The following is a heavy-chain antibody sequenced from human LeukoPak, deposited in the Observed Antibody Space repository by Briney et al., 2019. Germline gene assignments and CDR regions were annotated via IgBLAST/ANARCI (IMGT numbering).Heavy chain of an antibody. J-gene: IGHJ4*02. V-gene: IGHV4-4*02. CDR1: GGSISSSNW. CDR2: IYHSGST. CDR3: ARGYSSSWYLRSFFDY. Sequence: SGTLSLTCAVSGGSISSSNWWSWVRQPPGKGLEWIGEIYHSGSTNYNPSLKSRVTISVDKSKNQFSLKLSSVTAADTAVYYCARGYSSSWYLRSFFDYWGQGTLVTVSS. D-gene: IGHD6-13*01.